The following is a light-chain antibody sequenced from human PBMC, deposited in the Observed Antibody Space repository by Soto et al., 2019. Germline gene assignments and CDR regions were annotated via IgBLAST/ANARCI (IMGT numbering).Light chain of an antibody. J-gene: IGLJ1*01. Sequence: QSVLTQPASVSGSPGQSITISCTGTSSDVGHYNYVSWYQQYPGKAPKLMIYEVNNRPSGVSNRFSGSKSGNTASLTISGLQPEDEADYYCSSYTRNSTYVLGTGTRSPS. CDR1: SSDVGHYNY. CDR2: EVN. V-gene: IGLV2-14*01. CDR3: SSYTRNSTYV.